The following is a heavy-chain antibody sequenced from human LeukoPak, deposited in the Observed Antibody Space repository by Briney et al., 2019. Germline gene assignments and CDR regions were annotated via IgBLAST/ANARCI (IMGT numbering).Heavy chain of an antibody. CDR1: GYSISTNYY. Sequence: PSETLSLTCTVSGYSISTNYYWAWIRQSPRTGLEWIGSVYHNGETYYNPSLKSRVIISVDTSKNEFSLRLTSVTAADTAVFYCVTPRSWELSDMAVWGKGTTVIVSS. CDR2: VYHNGET. V-gene: IGHV4-38-2*02. D-gene: IGHD1-26*01. J-gene: IGHJ6*03. CDR3: VTPRSWELSDMAV.